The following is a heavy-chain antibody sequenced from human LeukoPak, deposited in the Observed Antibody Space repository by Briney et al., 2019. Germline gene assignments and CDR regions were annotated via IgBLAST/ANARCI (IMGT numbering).Heavy chain of an antibody. CDR2: ISSNGDNT. CDR3: VRGTGY. V-gene: IGHV3-64D*06. J-gene: IGHJ4*02. Sequence: QPGGSLRLSCSVSGFTFSTYVMHWVRQAPGKGLEYVSAISSNGDNTYYADSVKGRFTISRDNSKNTLYLRMSSLGADDTAVYYCVRGTGYWGQGTLVTVSS. CDR1: GFTFSTYV.